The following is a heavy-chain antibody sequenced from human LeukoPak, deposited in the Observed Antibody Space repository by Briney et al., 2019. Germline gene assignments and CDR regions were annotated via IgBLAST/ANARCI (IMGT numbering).Heavy chain of an antibody. V-gene: IGHV1-24*01. Sequence: ASVKVSCKVSGYTLTELSMHWVRQAPGKGLEWMGGFDPEHGEPVYAQKFQGRLTMTEDTSTHTAYMELSSLRSDDTAVYYCATDPVGYCNANGCYSVDYWGQGTLVTVSS. CDR1: GYTLTELS. D-gene: IGHD2-15*01. J-gene: IGHJ4*02. CDR3: ATDPVGYCNANGCYSVDY. CDR2: FDPEHGEP.